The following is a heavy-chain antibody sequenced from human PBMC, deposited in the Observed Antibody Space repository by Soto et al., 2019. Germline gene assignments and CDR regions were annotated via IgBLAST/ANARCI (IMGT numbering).Heavy chain of an antibody. CDR2: IIPIFGTA. V-gene: IGHV1-69*13. Sequence: AVKDTCKAAGGTSSSYAISCVRQATGQGLEWMGGIIPIFGTANYAQKFQGRVTITADESTSTAYMELSSLRAEDTAVYYWASVPKLTQIGYCSSTSCYSYYGMDVWGQGTTVTVSS. J-gene: IGHJ6*02. CDR1: GGTSSSYA. CDR3: ASVPKLTQIGYCSSTSCYSYYGMDV. D-gene: IGHD2-2*01.